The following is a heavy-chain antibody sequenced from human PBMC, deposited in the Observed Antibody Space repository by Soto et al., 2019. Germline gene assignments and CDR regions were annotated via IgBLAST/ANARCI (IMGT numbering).Heavy chain of an antibody. V-gene: IGHV4-30-4*08. CDR3: AREDDGGDRDYYGLDV. CDR2: IHYSGSI. D-gene: IGHD2-21*02. J-gene: IGHJ6*02. CDR1: GGSISYEYYH. Sequence: QVQLQQSGPGLVKPSQTLSLTCTVSGGSISYEYYHWTWIRQSPGKGLEWIGYIHYSGSIIYNTSFKSRVTISVDTSKNPFSLQLSSVTAADTAVYFCAREDDGGDRDYYGLDVWGQGTTVTVSS.